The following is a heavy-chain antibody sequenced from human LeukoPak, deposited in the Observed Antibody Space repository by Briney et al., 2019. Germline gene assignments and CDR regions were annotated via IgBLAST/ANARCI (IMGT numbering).Heavy chain of an antibody. CDR3: AKATRKLIAAAGWWFDP. Sequence: GGSLRLSCAASGFTFSSYAMSWVRQAPGKGLEWVSAISGSGGSTYYADSVKGRFTISRDNSKNTLYLQMNSLRAEDTAVYYCAKATRKLIAAAGWWFDPWGQGTLVTVSS. J-gene: IGHJ5*02. CDR2: ISGSGGST. CDR1: GFTFSSYA. V-gene: IGHV3-23*01. D-gene: IGHD6-13*01.